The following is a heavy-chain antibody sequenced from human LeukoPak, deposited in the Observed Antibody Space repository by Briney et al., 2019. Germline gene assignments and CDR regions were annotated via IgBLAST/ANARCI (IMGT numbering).Heavy chain of an antibody. J-gene: IGHJ5*02. CDR1: GYTFTSYD. V-gene: IGHV1-8*03. D-gene: IGHD2-2*01. CDR2: MNPNSGNT. CDR3: ARDRRRCSSTSCYLRWFDP. Sequence: GASVKVSCKASGYTFTSYDINWVRQATGQGLEWMGWMNPNSGNTGYAQKFQGRVTITRNTSISTAYMELSSLRSEDTAVYYCARDRRRCSSTSCYLRWFDPWGQGTLVTVSS.